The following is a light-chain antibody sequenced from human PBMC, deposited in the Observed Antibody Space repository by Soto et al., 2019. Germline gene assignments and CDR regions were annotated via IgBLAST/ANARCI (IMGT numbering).Light chain of an antibody. Sequence: QAVVTQPPSASGTPGQRVTISCSGSSSNIGSNYVYWYQQLPGTAPKLLIYNTNERPSGVPDRLSGSKSGTSASLAISGLRSEDGADYYCSSWDDSLSGVVFGGGTKLTVL. CDR3: SSWDDSLSGVV. J-gene: IGLJ2*01. CDR1: SSNIGSNY. V-gene: IGLV1-47*02. CDR2: NTN.